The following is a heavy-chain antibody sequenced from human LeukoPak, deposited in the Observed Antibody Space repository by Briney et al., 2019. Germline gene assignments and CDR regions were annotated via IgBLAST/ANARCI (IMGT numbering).Heavy chain of an antibody. J-gene: IGHJ4*02. CDR2: IYYSGST. Sequence: SETLCLTCTVSGGSISSSSHFWDWIRQSPGKGLEWIGTIYYSGSTYYSPSLTSRVTISVDTSKNQFSLKLSSVTAADTAVYYCARGVVRGVFDYWGQGTLVTVSS. V-gene: IGHV4-39*01. D-gene: IGHD3-10*01. CDR3: ARGVVRGVFDY. CDR1: GGSISSSSHF.